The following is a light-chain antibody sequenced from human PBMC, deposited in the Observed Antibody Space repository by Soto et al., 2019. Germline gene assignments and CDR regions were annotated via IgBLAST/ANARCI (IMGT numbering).Light chain of an antibody. Sequence: EIVLTQSPGTLSLSPGERATLSCRASQSVSNNALAWYQQTPGQAPRLLIYGASSRATGIPDRFSGSGSGTDFTLTISRLEPEDFAVYYCQQYGSSPPWTFGQGTKVDIK. V-gene: IGKV3-20*01. CDR1: QSVSNNA. J-gene: IGKJ1*01. CDR2: GAS. CDR3: QQYGSSPPWT.